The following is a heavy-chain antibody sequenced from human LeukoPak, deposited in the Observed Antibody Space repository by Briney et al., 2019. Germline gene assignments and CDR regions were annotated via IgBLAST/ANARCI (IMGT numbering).Heavy chain of an antibody. V-gene: IGHV3-66*01. CDR1: GFTFSSYA. Sequence: PGGSLTLSCTASGFTFSSYAMSWVRQAPGKGLEWVSVIYSGGSTYYADSVKGRFTISRDNSKNTLYLQMNSLRAEDAAVYYCARSYSSGWPQTPTPPDYWGQGTLVTVSS. CDR2: IYSGGST. J-gene: IGHJ4*02. CDR3: ARSYSSGWPQTPTPPDY. D-gene: IGHD6-19*01.